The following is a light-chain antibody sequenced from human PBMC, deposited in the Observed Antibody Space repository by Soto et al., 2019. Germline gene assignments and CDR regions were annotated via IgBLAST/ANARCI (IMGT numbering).Light chain of an antibody. CDR1: SDINVGSYN. Sequence: QLVLTQPPSSSASPGESASLTCTLPSDINVGSYNIYWYQQKPGSPPRYLLYYYSDSDKGQGSGVPSRFSGSKDASANTGILLISGLQSEDEADYSCMIWPSNAPRVFGGGTKLTVL. V-gene: IGLV5-37*01. CDR2: YYSDSDK. J-gene: IGLJ3*02. CDR3: MIWPSNAPRV.